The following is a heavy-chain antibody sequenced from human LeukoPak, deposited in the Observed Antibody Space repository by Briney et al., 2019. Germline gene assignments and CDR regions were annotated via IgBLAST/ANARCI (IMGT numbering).Heavy chain of an antibody. CDR1: GGTFSSYA. CDR2: IIPIFGTA. Sequence: GASVKVSCKASGGTFSSYAISWVRQAPGQGLEWMGGIIPIFGTANYAQKFQGRVTITTDESTSTAYMELSSLRSEDTAVYYCARDPSPDFWSGYYQGPRYFDLWGRGTLVTVSS. CDR3: ARDPSPDFWSGYYQGPRYFDL. J-gene: IGHJ2*01. D-gene: IGHD3-3*01. V-gene: IGHV1-69*05.